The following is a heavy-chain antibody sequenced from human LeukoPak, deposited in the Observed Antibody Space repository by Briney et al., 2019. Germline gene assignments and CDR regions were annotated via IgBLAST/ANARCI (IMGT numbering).Heavy chain of an antibody. CDR2: IYTSGIT. J-gene: IGHJ5*02. CDR1: GGSISSGTYY. CDR3: ARLPDP. V-gene: IGHV4-61*02. Sequence: SQTLSLTCTVSGGSISSGTYYWYWIRQPAGKGLEWIGRIYTSGITNYNPSLKSRVTISVDTSKNQFSLKLTSVTASDTAVYYCARLPDPWGQGTLVTVSS.